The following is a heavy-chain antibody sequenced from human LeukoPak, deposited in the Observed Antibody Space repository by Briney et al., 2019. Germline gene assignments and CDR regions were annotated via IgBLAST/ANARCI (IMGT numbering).Heavy chain of an antibody. CDR2: INPNSGGT. CDR1: GYTFTGYY. D-gene: IGHD5-18*01. J-gene: IGHJ3*02. CDR3: AREVRIQLWKGAFDI. Sequence: ASVKVSCKASGYTFTGYYMHWVRQAPGQGLEWMGWINPNSGGTNYAQKFQGRVTMTRDTSISTAYMELSRLRSDDTAVYYCAREVRIQLWKGAFDIWGQGTMVTVSS. V-gene: IGHV1-2*02.